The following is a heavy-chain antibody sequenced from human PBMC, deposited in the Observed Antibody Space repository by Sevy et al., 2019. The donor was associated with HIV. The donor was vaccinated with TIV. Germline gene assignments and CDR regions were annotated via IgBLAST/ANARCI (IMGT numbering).Heavy chain of an antibody. J-gene: IGHJ2*01. CDR2: ISSSSSTI. Sequence: GGSLRLSCAASGFTFSSYSMNWVRQAPGKGLEWVSYISSSSSTIYYADSVKGRFTISRDNAKNSLYLQMNSLRDEDMAVYYCARMYYYDSSGPGPGYFDLWGRGTLVTVSS. V-gene: IGHV3-48*02. CDR1: GFTFSSYS. CDR3: ARMYYYDSSGPGPGYFDL. D-gene: IGHD3-22*01.